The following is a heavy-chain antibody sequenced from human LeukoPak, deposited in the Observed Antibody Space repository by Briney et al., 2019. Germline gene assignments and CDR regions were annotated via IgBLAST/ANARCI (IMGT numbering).Heavy chain of an antibody. V-gene: IGHV4-59*01. J-gene: IGHJ4*02. CDR3: ARGGAFDY. CDR2: IYYSGST. Sequence: ESSETLSLTCTVSGGSISSYYWSWIRRPPGKGLEWIGYIYYSGSTNYNPSLKSRVTISVDTSKNQFSLKLSSVTAADTAVYYFARGGAFDYSGQGTLVTVSS. CDR1: GGSISSYY.